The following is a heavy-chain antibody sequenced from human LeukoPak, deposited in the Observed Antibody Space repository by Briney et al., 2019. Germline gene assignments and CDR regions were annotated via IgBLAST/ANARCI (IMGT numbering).Heavy chain of an antibody. V-gene: IGHV3-23*01. D-gene: IGHD4-17*01. J-gene: IGHJ5*02. CDR3: AKEIYGDYVGDNWFDP. Sequence: GGSLRLSCAAPGFTFSSYAMSWVRQAPGKGLERVSAISASGGSTYYADSVKGRFTISRDNSKNTLYLQMNSLRAEDTAVYYCAKEIYGDYVGDNWFDPWGQGTLVTVSS. CDR1: GFTFSSYA. CDR2: ISASGGST.